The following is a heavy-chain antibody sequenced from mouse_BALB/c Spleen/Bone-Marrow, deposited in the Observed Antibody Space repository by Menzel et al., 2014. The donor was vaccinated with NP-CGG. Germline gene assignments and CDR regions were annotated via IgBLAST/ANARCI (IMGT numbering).Heavy chain of an antibody. V-gene: IGHV1-12*01. CDR2: FYPGNGDT. CDR3: ARGFYDGSYWYFDV. D-gene: IGHD2-3*01. J-gene: IGHJ1*01. CDR1: GYTFTSYN. Sequence: QVQLQQPGAELVKPGASVKMSCKASGYTFTSYNLHWVKQTPGQGLEWIGAFYPGNGDTSYNQNFKGRATLTTDKSSSTAYMQLSSLTSEDSAVYYCARGFYDGSYWYFDVWGAGTTVAVSS.